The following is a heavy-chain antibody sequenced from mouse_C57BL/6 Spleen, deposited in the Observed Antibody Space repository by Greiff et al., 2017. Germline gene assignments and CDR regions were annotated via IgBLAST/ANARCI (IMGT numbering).Heavy chain of an antibody. J-gene: IGHJ1*03. Sequence: EVMLVESGGGLVKPGGSLKLSCAASGFTFSSYAMSWVRQTPEKRLEWVATISDGGSYTYYPDNVKGRFTISRDNAKNNLYLQMSHLKSEDTAMYYCAIELGYFDVWGTGTTVTVSS. CDR2: ISDGGSYT. D-gene: IGHD4-1*01. CDR1: GFTFSSYA. V-gene: IGHV5-4*03. CDR3: AIELGYFDV.